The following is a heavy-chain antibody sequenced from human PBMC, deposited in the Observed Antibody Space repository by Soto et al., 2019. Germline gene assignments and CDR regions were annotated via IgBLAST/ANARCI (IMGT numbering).Heavy chain of an antibody. CDR2: ISYDGSNK. J-gene: IGHJ4*02. V-gene: IGHV3-30-3*01. D-gene: IGHD6-19*01. CDR1: GFTFSSYA. Sequence: QVQLVESGGGVVQPGRSLRLSCAASGFTFSSYAMHWVRQAPGKGLEWVAVISYDGSNKYYADSVKGRFTISRDNSKNTLDLQMNSLRAEDTAVYYCARDRPGSGSSGPPHDYWGQGTLVTVSS. CDR3: ARDRPGSGSSGPPHDY.